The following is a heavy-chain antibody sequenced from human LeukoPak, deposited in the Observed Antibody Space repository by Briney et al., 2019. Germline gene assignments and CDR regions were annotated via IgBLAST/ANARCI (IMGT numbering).Heavy chain of an antibody. CDR1: GFTFSSYG. CDR3: ARDRSYDFWSGYSTPDY. Sequence: GALRLSCAASGFTFSSYGMPWVRQAPGKGLEWVAVIWYDGSNKYYADSVKGRFTISRDNSKNTLDLQMNSLRAEDTAVYYCARDRSYDFWSGYSTPDYWGQGTLVTVSS. J-gene: IGHJ4*02. CDR2: IWYDGSNK. D-gene: IGHD3-3*01. V-gene: IGHV3-33*01.